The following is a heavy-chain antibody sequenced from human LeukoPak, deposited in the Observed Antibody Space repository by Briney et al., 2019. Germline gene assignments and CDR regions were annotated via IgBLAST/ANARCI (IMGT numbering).Heavy chain of an antibody. J-gene: IGHJ4*02. V-gene: IGHV3-23*01. CDR1: GFTFSSYA. D-gene: IGHD2/OR15-2a*01. CDR2: ISGSNGST. CDR3: AKAGNIRFDY. Sequence: GGSLRLSCAASGFTFSSYAMSWVRQAPGKGLECVSSISGSNGSTYYADSVKGRFTISRDNSKNTLYLQMNSLRAEDTAVYYCAKAGNIRFDYWGQGTLVTVSS.